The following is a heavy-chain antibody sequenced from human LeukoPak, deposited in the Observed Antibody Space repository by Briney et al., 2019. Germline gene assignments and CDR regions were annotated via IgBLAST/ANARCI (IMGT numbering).Heavy chain of an antibody. CDR3: ARNDYESSGFDF. Sequence: PSETLSLTCAVSGYSISTSNWWGWIRQPPGRGLEWIGYIYYSESTFYDPSLKSRVTMSVDTSNNQFSLKLSSVTAVDSAVYYCARNDYESSGFDFWGQGALVTVSS. J-gene: IGHJ4*02. V-gene: IGHV4-28*01. D-gene: IGHD3-22*01. CDR2: IYYSEST. CDR1: GYSISTSNW.